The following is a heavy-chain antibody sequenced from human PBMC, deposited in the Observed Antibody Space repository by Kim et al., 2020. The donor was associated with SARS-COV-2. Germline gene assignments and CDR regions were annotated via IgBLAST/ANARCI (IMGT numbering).Heavy chain of an antibody. J-gene: IGHJ3*02. V-gene: IGHV4-39*01. D-gene: IGHD3-22*01. CDR3: ASQEFITMIVVVIRAFDI. Sequence: KSRFTISVDTSKNQFSLKMSSVTAADTAVYYCASQEFITMIVVVIRAFDIWGQGTMVTVSS.